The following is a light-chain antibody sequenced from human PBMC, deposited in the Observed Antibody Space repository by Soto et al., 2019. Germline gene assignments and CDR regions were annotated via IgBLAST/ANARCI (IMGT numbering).Light chain of an antibody. CDR2: RSD. CDR3: SARDNSLRCVV. Sequence: QSVLTQPPSTSGTPGQRVTISGSGSSSNIGSNHVYWYQQFPGMAPKLLMYRSDQRPTGVPDRFSGSKSGTSASLAISGLRSDDEADYYCSARDNSLRCVVFGGGTKLTVL. V-gene: IGLV1-47*01. J-gene: IGLJ2*01. CDR1: SSNIGSNH.